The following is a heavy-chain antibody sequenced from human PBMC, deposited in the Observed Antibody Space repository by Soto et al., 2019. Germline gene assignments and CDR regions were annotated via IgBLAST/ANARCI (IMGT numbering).Heavy chain of an antibody. V-gene: IGHV4-61*01. CDR2: IYYSGST. J-gene: IGHJ4*02. CDR3: AKGPYSSGWSTMYYFDY. CDR1: GGSVSSGSYY. D-gene: IGHD6-19*01. Sequence: SETLSLTCTVSGGSVSSGSYYWTWIRQPPGKGLEWIGYIYYSGSTNYNPSLKSRVTILVDTSKNQFSLKLSSVTAEDTAVYYCAKGPYSSGWSTMYYFDYWGQGTLVTVSS.